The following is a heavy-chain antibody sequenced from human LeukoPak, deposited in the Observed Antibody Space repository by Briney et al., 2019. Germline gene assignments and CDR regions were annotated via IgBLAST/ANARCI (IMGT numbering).Heavy chain of an antibody. CDR1: GFTFNYYA. D-gene: IGHD4-17*01. CDR2: ISTRSTYI. CDR3: AKRAGTMTTVTPAEYFQH. J-gene: IGHJ1*01. V-gene: IGHV3-21*04. Sequence: GGSLRLSCAASGFTFNYYAMTWVRQAPGKGLEWVSSISTRSTYIYYADSLKGRFTISRDNAENSLYLQMNSLRAEDTAVYYCAKRAGTMTTVTPAEYFQHWGQGTLVTVSS.